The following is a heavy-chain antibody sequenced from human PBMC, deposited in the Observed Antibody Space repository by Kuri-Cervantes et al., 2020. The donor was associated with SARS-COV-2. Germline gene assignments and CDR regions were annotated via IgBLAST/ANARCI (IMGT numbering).Heavy chain of an antibody. V-gene: IGHV3-53*01. Sequence: GESLKISFAASGFTVSSNYMSWVRQAPGKGLEWVSVIYSGGSTYHADSVKGRFTISRDNSKNTLYLQMNSLRAEDTAVYYCARVDRTGGNAFVDYWGQGTLVTVSS. CDR1: GFTVSSNY. J-gene: IGHJ4*02. CDR2: IYSGGST. CDR3: ARVDRTGGNAFVDY. D-gene: IGHD4-23*01.